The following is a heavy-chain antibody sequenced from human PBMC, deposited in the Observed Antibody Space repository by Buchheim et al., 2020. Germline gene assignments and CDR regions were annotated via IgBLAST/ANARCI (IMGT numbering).Heavy chain of an antibody. CDR3: AGVDQTLIFDF. Sequence: QVQLVQSGAEVKKPGSSMKVSCKASGGTFSSYTISWVRQAPGQGLEWMGRIIPILDITNYAQKFQGRVTITADRSTGPAYMELSSLRSEDTAVYYCAGVDQTLIFDFWGQGTL. CDR1: GGTFSSYT. D-gene: IGHD2-8*01. J-gene: IGHJ4*02. CDR2: IIPILDIT. V-gene: IGHV1-69*02.